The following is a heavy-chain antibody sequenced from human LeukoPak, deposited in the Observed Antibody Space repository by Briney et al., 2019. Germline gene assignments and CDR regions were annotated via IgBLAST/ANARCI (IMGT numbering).Heavy chain of an antibody. Sequence: GGSLRLSCAASGFTFSSYEMNWVRQAPGKGLEWVSYISSSGSTIYYADSVKGRFTISRDNAKNSLYLQMNSLRAEDTAVYYCARAQGIAARPFDYWGQGTLVTVSS. J-gene: IGHJ4*02. CDR3: ARAQGIAARPFDY. D-gene: IGHD6-6*01. V-gene: IGHV3-48*03. CDR1: GFTFSSYE. CDR2: ISSSGSTI.